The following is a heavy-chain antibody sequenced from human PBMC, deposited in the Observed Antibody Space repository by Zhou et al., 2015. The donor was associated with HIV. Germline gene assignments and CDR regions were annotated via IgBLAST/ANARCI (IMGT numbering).Heavy chain of an antibody. CDR1: GYTFTSYD. J-gene: IGHJ5*02. CDR2: MNPNSGNT. D-gene: IGHD3-10*01. V-gene: IGHV1-8*01. CDR3: ARDFRHYYGAGSGRGSDP. Sequence: VELVQSGAEVKTPGASVKVSCKASGYTFTSYDINWVRQATGQGLEWMGWMNPNSGNTGYAQKFQGRITMTGNTSTNTVYMELSSLRPDDTAVYYCARDFRHYYGAGSGRGSDPSG.